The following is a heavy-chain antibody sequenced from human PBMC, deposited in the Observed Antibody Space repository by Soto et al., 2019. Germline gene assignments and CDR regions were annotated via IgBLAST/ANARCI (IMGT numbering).Heavy chain of an antibody. CDR3: ARWENWNYFYFDY. CDR1: GGSISSYY. Sequence: NPSETLSLTCTVSGGSISSYYWSWIRQPPGKGLEWIGYIYYSGSTNYNPSLKSRVTISVDASKNQFSLKLSSVTAADTAVYYCARWENWNYFYFDYWGQGXLVTVSS. D-gene: IGHD1-7*01. J-gene: IGHJ4*02. V-gene: IGHV4-59*01. CDR2: IYYSGST.